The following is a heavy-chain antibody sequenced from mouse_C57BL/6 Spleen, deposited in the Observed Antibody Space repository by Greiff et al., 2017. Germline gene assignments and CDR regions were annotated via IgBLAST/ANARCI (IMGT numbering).Heavy chain of an antibody. CDR1: GYTFTSYW. V-gene: IGHV1-55*01. CDR3: ARGRSYDGYYDYAMDY. CDR2: IYPGSGST. D-gene: IGHD2-3*01. Sequence: QVQLQQPGAELVKPGASVKMSCKASGYTFTSYWITWVKQRPGQGLEWIGDIYPGSGSTNYNEKFKSKATLTVDTSSSTAYMQLSSLTSEDSAVXNCARGRSYDGYYDYAMDYWGQGTSVTVSS. J-gene: IGHJ4*01.